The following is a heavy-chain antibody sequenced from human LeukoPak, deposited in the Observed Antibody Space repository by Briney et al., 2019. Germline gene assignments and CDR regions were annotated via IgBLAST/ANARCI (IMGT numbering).Heavy chain of an antibody. Sequence: ASVKVSCKASGYTLTGYYMHWVRQAPGQGLEWMGWINPNSGGTNYAQKFQGRVTMTRDTSISTAYMELSRLRSDDTAVYYCARGSSSSRYYYYMDVWGKGTTVTVSS. CDR1: GYTLTGYY. V-gene: IGHV1-2*02. CDR2: INPNSGGT. CDR3: ARGSSSSRYYYYMDV. J-gene: IGHJ6*03. D-gene: IGHD6-6*01.